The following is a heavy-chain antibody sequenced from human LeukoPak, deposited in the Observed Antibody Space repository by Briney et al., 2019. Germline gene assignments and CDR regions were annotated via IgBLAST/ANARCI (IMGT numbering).Heavy chain of an antibody. Sequence: GSLRLSCAASGFTFTSYWMSWVRQAPGKGLEWVANIKQDGSETHYVDSVKGRFTISRDNAKDSLFLQMSSLTAEDTAVYSCARHGPFSSPTSGWFYPWGQGTLVTVSS. CDR1: GFTFTSYW. V-gene: IGHV3-7*03. D-gene: IGHD1-1*01. CDR3: ARHGPFSSPTSGWFYP. CDR2: IKQDGSET. J-gene: IGHJ5*02.